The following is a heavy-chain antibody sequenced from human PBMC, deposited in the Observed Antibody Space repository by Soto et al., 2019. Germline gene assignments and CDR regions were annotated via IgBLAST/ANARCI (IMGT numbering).Heavy chain of an antibody. CDR1: GGSISSGGCC. D-gene: IGHD3-10*01. Sequence: SEPMCLTCTVAGGSISSGGCCWSRIRQHPGKGLEWIGYIYYSGSTYYNPSLKSRVTISVDTSKNQFSLKLSSVTAADTAVYYCARRGSGSYSDYWGQGTLVTV. CDR3: ARRGSGSYSDY. V-gene: IGHV4-39*01. J-gene: IGHJ4*02. CDR2: IYYSGST.